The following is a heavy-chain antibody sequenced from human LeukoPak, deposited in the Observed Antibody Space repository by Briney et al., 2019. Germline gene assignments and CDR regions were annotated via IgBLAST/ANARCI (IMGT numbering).Heavy chain of an antibody. V-gene: IGHV4-34*01. CDR1: GGSFSGYY. D-gene: IGHD3-16*02. CDR3: ARDHVNTFGGVIVPYYFDY. CDR2: INHSGST. J-gene: IGHJ4*02. Sequence: SETLSLTCAVYGGSFSGYYWSWIRQPPGKGLEWIGEINHSGSTNYNPSLKSRVTISVDTSKNQFSLKLSSVTAADTAVYYCARDHVNTFGGVIVPYYFDYWGQGTLVTVSS.